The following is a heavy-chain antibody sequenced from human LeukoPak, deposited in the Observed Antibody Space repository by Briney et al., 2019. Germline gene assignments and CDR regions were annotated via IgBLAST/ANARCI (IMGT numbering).Heavy chain of an antibody. J-gene: IGHJ4*02. CDR1: GFTFSSYE. CDR3: ARESPSYGGNVFDY. Sequence: GESLRLSCAASGFTFSSYEMNWVRQAPGKGLKWVSYISSSGTAIYYADSVKGRFTISRDNAKNSLYLQMNSLRAEDTAVYYCARESPSYGGNVFDYWGQGTLVTVSS. D-gene: IGHD4-23*01. V-gene: IGHV3-48*03. CDR2: ISSSGTAI.